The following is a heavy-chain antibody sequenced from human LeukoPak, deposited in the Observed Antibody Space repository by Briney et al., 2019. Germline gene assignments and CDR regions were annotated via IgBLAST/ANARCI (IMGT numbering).Heavy chain of an antibody. Sequence: PSETLSLTCTISGGSISSYYWSWIRQPAGKGLEWIGRFYTSGSTNYNPSLKSRVTMSVDTSKNQFSLKLSSVTAADTAVYYCAREARITIFGVVINAFDIWGQGTMVTVSS. V-gene: IGHV4-4*07. J-gene: IGHJ3*02. CDR1: GGSISSYY. D-gene: IGHD3-3*01. CDR3: AREARITIFGVVINAFDI. CDR2: FYTSGST.